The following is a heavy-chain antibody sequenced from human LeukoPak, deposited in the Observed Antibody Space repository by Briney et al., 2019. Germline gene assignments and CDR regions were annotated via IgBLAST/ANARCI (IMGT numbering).Heavy chain of an antibody. CDR2: ISSSGSTI. CDR3: ARVGYSSSWYLDL. J-gene: IGHJ4*02. CDR1: GFTFSSYE. Sequence: GGSLRLSCAASGFTFSSYEMNWVRQAPGKGLGWVSYISSSGSTIYYADSVKGRFTISRDNAKNSLYLQMNSLRAEDTAVYYCARVGYSSSWYLDLWGQGTLVTVSS. V-gene: IGHV3-48*03. D-gene: IGHD6-13*01.